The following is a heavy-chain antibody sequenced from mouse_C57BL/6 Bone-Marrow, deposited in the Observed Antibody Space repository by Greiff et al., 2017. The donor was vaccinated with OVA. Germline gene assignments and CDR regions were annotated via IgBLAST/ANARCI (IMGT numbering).Heavy chain of an antibody. CDR1: GFTFSDYY. Sequence: EVMLVESEGGLVQPGSSMKLSCTASGFTFSDYYMAWVRQVPEKGLEWVANINYDGSSTYYLDSLQSRFIISRDNAKNILYLQMSSLKSEDTATYYCARDYLHYGNWYFDVWGTGTTVTVSS. CDR2: INYDGSST. J-gene: IGHJ1*03. D-gene: IGHD2-1*01. V-gene: IGHV5-16*01. CDR3: ARDYLHYGNWYFDV.